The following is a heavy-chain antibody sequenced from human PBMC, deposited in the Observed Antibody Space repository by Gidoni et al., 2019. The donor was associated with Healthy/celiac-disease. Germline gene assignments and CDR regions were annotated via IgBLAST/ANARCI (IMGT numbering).Heavy chain of an antibody. V-gene: IGHV3-23*01. J-gene: IGHJ4*02. CDR3: AKDLIVGATRAD. Sequence: EVQLLESGGGLVQAGGSLRPPCAASGLTFSSYAMNWFGLAPGEGLEWVLAISSSGGSTYYADSVKGRFTISRDDSKNALYLQMNSLRAEDTAVYYCAKDLIVGATRADWGQGTLVTVSS. D-gene: IGHD1-26*01. CDR1: GLTFSSYA. CDR2: ISSSGGST.